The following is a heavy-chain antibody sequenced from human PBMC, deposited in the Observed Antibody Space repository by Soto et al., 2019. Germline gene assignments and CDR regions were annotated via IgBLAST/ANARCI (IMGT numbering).Heavy chain of an antibody. CDR1: GGSFSGYY. CDR2: INHSGST. V-gene: IGHV4-34*01. CDR3: ARGGVDSSGYYYPRPYYYYGMDV. D-gene: IGHD3-22*01. J-gene: IGHJ6*02. Sequence: SETLSLTCAVYGGSFSGYYWSWIRQPPGKGLEWIGEINHSGSTNYNPSLKSRVTISVDTSKNQFSLKLSSVTAADTAVYYCARGGVDSSGYYYPRPYYYYGMDVWGQGTTVTVSS.